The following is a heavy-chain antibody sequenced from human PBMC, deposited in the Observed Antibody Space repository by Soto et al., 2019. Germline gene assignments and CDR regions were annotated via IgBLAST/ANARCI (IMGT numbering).Heavy chain of an antibody. CDR2: IYPGDSDT. CDR3: ARQDTAIDGGMDV. V-gene: IGHV5-51*01. CDR1: GYSFTKYW. D-gene: IGHD5-18*01. J-gene: IGHJ6*02. Sequence: PGESLKISCKGSGYSFTKYWIGWVRQMPGKGLEWMGIIYPGDSDTRYSPSFQGQVTISADKSISTAYLQWSSLKASDTAMYYCARQDTAIDGGMDVWGQGTTVTVSS.